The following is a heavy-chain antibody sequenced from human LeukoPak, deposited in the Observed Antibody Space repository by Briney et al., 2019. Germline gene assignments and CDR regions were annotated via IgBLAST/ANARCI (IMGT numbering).Heavy chain of an antibody. J-gene: IGHJ6*03. CDR1: GGSISSYY. CDR2: IYTSGST. V-gene: IGHV4-4*07. CDR3: ARVGRGTIAAAGNYYYYYMDV. Sequence: SETLSLTCTVSGGSISSYYWSWIRQPAGKGLEWIGRIYTSGSTNYNPSLKSRVTMSVDTSKNQFSLKLSSVTAADTAVYYCARVGRGTIAAAGNYYYYYMDVWGKGTTVTISS. D-gene: IGHD6-13*01.